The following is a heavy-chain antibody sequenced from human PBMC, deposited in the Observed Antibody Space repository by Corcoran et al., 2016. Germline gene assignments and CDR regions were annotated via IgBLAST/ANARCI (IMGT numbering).Heavy chain of an antibody. CDR3: ARGRGYIAFDP. Sequence: QVQLQQWGAGLLKPSETLSLTCAVYGGSFSGYYWSWIRQPPGKGLEWIGEINHSGSTNYNPSLKSRVTISVDTSKNQFSLKLSSVTAADTAVYYCARGRGYIAFDPWGQGTLVTVSS. D-gene: IGHD6-13*01. V-gene: IGHV4-34*01. J-gene: IGHJ5*02. CDR2: INHSGST. CDR1: GGSFSGYY.